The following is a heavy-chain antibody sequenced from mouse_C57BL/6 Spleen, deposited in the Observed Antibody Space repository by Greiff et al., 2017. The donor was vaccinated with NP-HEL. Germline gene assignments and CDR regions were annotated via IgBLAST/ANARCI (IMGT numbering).Heavy chain of an antibody. J-gene: IGHJ2*01. CDR2: IYPGSGST. Sequence: QVQLQQPGAELVKPGASVKMSCKASGYTFTSYWITWVKQRPGQGLEWIGDIYPGSGSTNYNEKFKSKATLTVYTSSSTAYMQLSSLTSEDSAVYYCARPHDYDDYWGQGTTLTVSS. CDR1: GYTFTSYW. CDR3: ARPHDYDDY. D-gene: IGHD2-4*01. V-gene: IGHV1-55*01.